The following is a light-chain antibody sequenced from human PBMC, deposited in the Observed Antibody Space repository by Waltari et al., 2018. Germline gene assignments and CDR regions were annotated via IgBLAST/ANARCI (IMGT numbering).Light chain of an antibody. CDR2: QHS. V-gene: IGLV3-1*01. Sequence: SYELTQPPSVSVSPGQTASITCSGGKLGDRYVSWYQQKPGQSPVLVIYQHSKRPSRIPERFSGSNSGNTATLTISGTQAMDEADYYCQAWDTKVFGGGTKLTVL. CDR3: QAWDTKV. CDR1: KLGDRY. J-gene: IGLJ2*01.